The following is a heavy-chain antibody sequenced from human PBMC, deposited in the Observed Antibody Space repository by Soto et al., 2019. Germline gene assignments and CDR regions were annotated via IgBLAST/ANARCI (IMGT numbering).Heavy chain of an antibody. D-gene: IGHD6-13*01. V-gene: IGHV4-34*01. Sequence: SETLSLTCAVYGGSFSGYYWSWIRQPPGKGLEWIGEINHSGSTNYNPSLKSRVTISVDTSKNQFSLKLSSVTAADTAVYYCARPGVSFNWFDPWGQGTLVTVSS. CDR1: GGSFSGYY. J-gene: IGHJ5*02. CDR3: ARPGVSFNWFDP. CDR2: INHSGST.